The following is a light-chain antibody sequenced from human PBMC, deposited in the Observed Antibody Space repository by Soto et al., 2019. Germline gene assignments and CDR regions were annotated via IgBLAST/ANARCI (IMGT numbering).Light chain of an antibody. CDR2: GAS. V-gene: IGKV3D-20*02. Sequence: EIVLTQSPGTLSLSPGERATLFCRASQSVATSQLAWYQQKPGQAPRLLIGASSRATGVPDRFIASGSGTDFTLIISSLEPEDFAVYYCQQRSNWPLTFGGGTKVEIK. J-gene: IGKJ4*01. CDR3: QQRSNWPLT. CDR1: QSVATSQ.